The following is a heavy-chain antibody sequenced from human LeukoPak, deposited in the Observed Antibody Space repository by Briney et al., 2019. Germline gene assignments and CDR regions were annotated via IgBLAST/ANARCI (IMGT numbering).Heavy chain of an antibody. CDR2: ISYSGGT. Sequence: SETLSLTCTVSGGSISNYYWNWIRQPPGKGLEWVGHISYSGGTKYNPSLQSRVTISIDTSKNQFSLKLSSVTAADTAVYYCARVGSGSYYSGPDYWGQGTLVTVSS. J-gene: IGHJ4*02. D-gene: IGHD1-26*01. CDR3: ARVGSGSYYSGPDY. V-gene: IGHV4-59*13. CDR1: GGSISNYY.